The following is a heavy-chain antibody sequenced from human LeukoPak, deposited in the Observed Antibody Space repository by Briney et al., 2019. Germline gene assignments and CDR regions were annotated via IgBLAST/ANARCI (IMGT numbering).Heavy chain of an antibody. V-gene: IGHV1-69*04. CDR2: IIPILGIA. CDR3: ARASNYGSGSYS. D-gene: IGHD3-10*01. J-gene: IGHJ4*02. CDR1: GYTFTNYD. Sequence: SVTVSCKTSGYTFTNYDINWVRQAPGQGLEWMGRIIPILGIANYAQKFQGRVTITADKSTSTAYMELSSLRSEDTAVYYCARASNYGSGSYSWGQGTLVTVSS.